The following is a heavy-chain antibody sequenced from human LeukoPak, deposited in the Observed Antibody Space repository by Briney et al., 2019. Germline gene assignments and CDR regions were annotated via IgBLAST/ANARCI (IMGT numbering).Heavy chain of an antibody. CDR2: IDYSGNT. D-gene: IGHD5-24*01. J-gene: IGHJ4*02. CDR3: ARLSSERWLPSIHPYGDY. V-gene: IGHV4-39*01. CDR1: GGSISSSGYC. Sequence: SETLSLTCTVSGGSISSSGYCWGWIRQPPGKGLEWIGSIDYSGNTNYNPSLKSRVTISVDMSKNQFSLKLSSVTAADTAVYYCARLSSERWLPSIHPYGDYWGQGTLVTVSS.